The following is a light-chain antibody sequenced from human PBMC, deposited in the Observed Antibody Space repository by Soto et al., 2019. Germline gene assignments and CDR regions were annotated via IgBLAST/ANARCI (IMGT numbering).Light chain of an antibody. Sequence: EIVLTQSPGTLSLSPGERATLSCRASQSVSSSYLAWYQQKPGQAPRLLIYGASSRATGIPNRFSGSGSGTDFTLTISKLEPKDFAVYFCQQYGNSRFIFGPGTKVDIK. CDR1: QSVSSSY. CDR2: GAS. V-gene: IGKV3-20*01. CDR3: QQYGNSRFI. J-gene: IGKJ3*01.